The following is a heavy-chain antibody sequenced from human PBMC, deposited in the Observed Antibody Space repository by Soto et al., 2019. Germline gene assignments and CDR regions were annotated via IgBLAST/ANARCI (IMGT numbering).Heavy chain of an antibody. Sequence: GGALRLSCAASVFTFSSYAMSWVRQARGKGLEWVSCISGSGGSTYYADSVKGRFTISRDNSKNTLYLQMNSLRADDTAVYYCAKDGVLLWLGDLSRAFDIWGKGTMVTVSS. CDR3: AKDGVLLWLGDLSRAFDI. CDR2: ISGSGGST. D-gene: IGHD3-10*01. J-gene: IGHJ3*02. V-gene: IGHV3-23*01. CDR1: VFTFSSYA.